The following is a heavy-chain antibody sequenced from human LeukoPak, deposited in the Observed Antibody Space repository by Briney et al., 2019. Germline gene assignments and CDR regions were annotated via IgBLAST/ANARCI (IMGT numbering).Heavy chain of an antibody. V-gene: IGHV4-34*01. CDR1: GGSFSGYY. CDR2: INHSGST. CDR3: ARTIEVRYFGRGNFFYMDV. J-gene: IGHJ6*03. D-gene: IGHD3-9*01. Sequence: SETLSLTCVVYGGSFSGYYWTWIRQPPEKGLEWIGEINHSGSTNYNPSLKSRVTISVDTSKNQFSLKLNSVTAADTAVYYCARTIEVRYFGRGNFFYMDVWGKGTTVTVSS.